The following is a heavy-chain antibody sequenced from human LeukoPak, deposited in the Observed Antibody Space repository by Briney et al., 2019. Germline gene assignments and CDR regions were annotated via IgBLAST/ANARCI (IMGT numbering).Heavy chain of an antibody. V-gene: IGHV4-4*07. J-gene: IGHJ6*03. CDR2: IHSGGTT. CDR3: ARDNGSGYTKGYEHYYYYLDV. D-gene: IGHD3-3*02. CDR1: GDSITDDY. Sequence: SETLSLTCTVSGDSITDDYYTWMRQPAGKGLEWIGRIHSGGTTNYNPSLMSRVTLSIDKSKKHISLRLTSVTAADTALYYCARDNGSGYTKGYEHYYYYLDVWGKGTTVTVSS.